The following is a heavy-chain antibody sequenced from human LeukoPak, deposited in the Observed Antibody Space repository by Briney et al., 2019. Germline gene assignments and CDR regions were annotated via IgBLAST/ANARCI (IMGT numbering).Heavy chain of an antibody. CDR3: ARDPDCSSTSCYLGAFDI. Sequence: GGSLRLSCAVSGFTFSIYSMSWVRQAPGKGLEWVSYISSSSSTISYADSVKGRFTISRDNAENSLYLQMNSLRAEDTAVYYCARDPDCSSTSCYLGAFDIWGQGTMVTVSS. CDR2: ISSSSSTI. V-gene: IGHV3-48*01. CDR1: GFTFSIYS. D-gene: IGHD2-2*01. J-gene: IGHJ3*02.